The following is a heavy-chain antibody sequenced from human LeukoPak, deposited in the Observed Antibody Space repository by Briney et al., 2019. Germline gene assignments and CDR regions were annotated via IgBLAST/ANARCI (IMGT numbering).Heavy chain of an antibody. CDR1: GDSINSEHYF. J-gene: IGHJ5*02. Sequence: SETLSLTCSVSGDSINSEHYFWSWIRQPAGKGLEWIGRVYISGSTSYNPSLKSRVTISLDTSNNQFSLKLTSMTAADTAVYFCARGEIGRRYWFDPWGQGSRVTVSS. D-gene: IGHD5-24*01. CDR3: ARGEIGRRYWFDP. V-gene: IGHV4-61*02. CDR2: VYISGST.